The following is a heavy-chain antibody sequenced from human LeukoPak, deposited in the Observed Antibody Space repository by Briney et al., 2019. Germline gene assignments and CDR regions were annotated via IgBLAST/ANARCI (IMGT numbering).Heavy chain of an antibody. Sequence: PGGSLRLSCTASGFSFSNYGMSWVRQAPGKGLEWVSAISRSGRTYYPDSVNGRFTISRDSSKNTLYLQMNSLRAEDTAIYYCAKDPNNSWYFDYWGQGTLVTVSS. CDR3: AKDPNNSWYFDY. J-gene: IGHJ4*02. V-gene: IGHV3-23*01. CDR1: GFSFSNYG. D-gene: IGHD1/OR15-1a*01. CDR2: ISRSGRT.